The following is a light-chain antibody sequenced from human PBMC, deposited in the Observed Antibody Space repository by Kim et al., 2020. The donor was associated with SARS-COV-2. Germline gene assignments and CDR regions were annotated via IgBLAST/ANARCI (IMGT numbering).Light chain of an antibody. V-gene: IGKV4-1*01. CDR1: QSVLYSANDKNY. CDR3: QQYYSIPYS. Sequence: RATINCKSSQSVLYSANDKNYLAWYQQTPGQPPKVLIYWASTRESGVPDRFSGSGSGTDFTLTISSLQAEDVAVYYCQQYYSIPYSFGQGTKLEI. CDR2: WAS. J-gene: IGKJ2*03.